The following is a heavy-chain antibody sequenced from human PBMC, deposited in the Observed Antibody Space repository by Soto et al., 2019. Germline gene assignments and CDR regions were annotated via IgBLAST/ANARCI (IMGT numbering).Heavy chain of an antibody. V-gene: IGHV4-39*01. CDR1: GGSSSRSSYY. J-gene: IGHJ4*02. Sequence: PSDTLSRTCTVSGGSSSRSSYYWVCIRQPPGKGLAWIGSIYYSGSTYYNPSLKSRVTISVDTSKNQFSLKLSSVTAADTAVYYCARHYFNGGNSDDLWPYYFDYWGQGTLVTVSS. D-gene: IGHD2-21*02. CDR3: ARHYFNGGNSDDLWPYYFDY. CDR2: IYYSGST.